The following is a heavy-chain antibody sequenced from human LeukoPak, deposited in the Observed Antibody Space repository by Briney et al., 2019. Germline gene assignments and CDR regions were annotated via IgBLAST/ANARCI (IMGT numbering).Heavy chain of an antibody. V-gene: IGHV3-30*02. J-gene: IGHJ4*02. CDR1: GFTFNNFG. CDR2: IWYDGTST. CDR3: VRGPQTSFYDPGSFSDFDY. Sequence: GGSLRLSCAASGFTFNNFGMHWVRQAPGKGLEWVALIWYDGTSTFYADSVKGRFTISRDDSNARLFLEMNSLRGDDTAVYYCVRGPQTSFYDPGSFSDFDYWGQGTPVTISS. D-gene: IGHD3-10*01.